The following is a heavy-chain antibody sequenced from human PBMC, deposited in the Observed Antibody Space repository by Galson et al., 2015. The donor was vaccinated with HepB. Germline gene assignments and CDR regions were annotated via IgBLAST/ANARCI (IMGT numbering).Heavy chain of an antibody. CDR3: ARDRGITMVPGVVRGFDI. CDR1: GYTFTSYG. J-gene: IGHJ3*02. D-gene: IGHD3-10*01. Sequence: SVKVSCKASGYTFTSYGISWVRQAPGQGLEWMGWISAYNGNTNYAQKLQGRVTMTTDTSTSTAYMELRSLRSDDTAVYYCARDRGITMVPGVVRGFDIWGQGTMVTVSS. V-gene: IGHV1-18*01. CDR2: ISAYNGNT.